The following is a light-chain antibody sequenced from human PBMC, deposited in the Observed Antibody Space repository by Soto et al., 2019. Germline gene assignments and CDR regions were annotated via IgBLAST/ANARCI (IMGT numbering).Light chain of an antibody. CDR1: QTVSNNY. CDR2: GTS. J-gene: IGKJ1*01. V-gene: IGKV3-20*01. Sequence: EIVMTQSPATLSVSPGERATLSCRASQTVSNNYLAWYQQKPGQAPRLLIYGTSNRATGIPDRFSGSGSGTDFTLTISRLEPEDFVIYYCQQYGSSPWTFGQGTKVDNK. CDR3: QQYGSSPWT.